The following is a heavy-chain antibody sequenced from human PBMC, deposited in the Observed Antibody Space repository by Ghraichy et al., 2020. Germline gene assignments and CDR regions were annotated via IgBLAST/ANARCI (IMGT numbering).Heavy chain of an antibody. J-gene: IGHJ4*02. CDR2: INHSGST. V-gene: IGHV4-34*01. D-gene: IGHD6-19*01. Sequence: SEPLSLTCAVYGGSFSGYYWSWIRQPPGKGLEWIGEINHSGSTNYNPSLKSRVTISVDTSKNQFSLKLSSVTAADTAVYYCARRHRIAVAGTFDYWGQGTLVTVSS. CDR1: GGSFSGYY. CDR3: ARRHRIAVAGTFDY.